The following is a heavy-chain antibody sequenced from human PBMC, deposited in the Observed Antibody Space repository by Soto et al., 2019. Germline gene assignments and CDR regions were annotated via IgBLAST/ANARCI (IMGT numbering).Heavy chain of an antibody. Sequence: EVQLVESGGGLVRPGGSLRLSCAASGFDFRSYTMDWVRQAPGKGLEWVSSISKTSSTISYADSVRGRFTISRDNAQNSLYLQMDSLRAEDTAVYYCAGSTLLSVYVPDFWCQGTLVTVSS. J-gene: IGHJ4*02. CDR3: AGSTLLSVYVPDF. V-gene: IGHV3-21*01. CDR1: GFDFRSYT. CDR2: ISKTSSTI. D-gene: IGHD5-12*01.